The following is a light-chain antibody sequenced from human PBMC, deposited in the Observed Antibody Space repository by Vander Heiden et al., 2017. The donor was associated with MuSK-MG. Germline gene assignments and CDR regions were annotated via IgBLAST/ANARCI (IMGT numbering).Light chain of an antibody. CDR2: AAS. J-gene: IGKJ2*01. CDR3: QQSDSTPYT. CDR1: QSISNY. V-gene: IGKV1-39*01. Sequence: DIQMTQSPSSLSASVGDRVTITCRASQSISNYLNWYQQTPGKAPKLLIYAASNLQSGVPSRFSGSGSGTDFTLTISGLQSEDFVTYFCQQSDSTPYTFGQGTKLEIK.